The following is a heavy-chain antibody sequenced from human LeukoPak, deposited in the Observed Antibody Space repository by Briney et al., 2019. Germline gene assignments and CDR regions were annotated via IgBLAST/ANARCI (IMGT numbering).Heavy chain of an antibody. CDR3: AREGKGYCSGGSSSDPFYYFDY. Sequence: ASVKVSCKASGYTFTGYYMHWVRQAPGQGLEWMGWINPNSGGTNYAQKFQGWVTMTRDTSISTAYMELSRLGSDDTAVYYCAREGKGYCSGGSSSDPFYYFDYWGQGPLVTVSS. J-gene: IGHJ4*02. CDR2: INPNSGGT. CDR1: GYTFTGYY. D-gene: IGHD2-15*01. V-gene: IGHV1-2*04.